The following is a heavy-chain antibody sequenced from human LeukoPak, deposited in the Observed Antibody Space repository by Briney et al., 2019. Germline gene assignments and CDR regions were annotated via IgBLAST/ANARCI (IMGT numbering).Heavy chain of an antibody. D-gene: IGHD3-10*01. J-gene: IGHJ4*02. CDR1: GYTFTGYY. CDR3: ATDTYGSGSYYVGYFDY. CDR2: INPDSGVT. Sequence: GASVKVSCKTSGYTFTGYYMHWVRQAPGQGLEWMGWINPDSGVTNYAQKFQGRVTMTRDTSISSAYMELSGLRSDDTAVYYCATDTYGSGSYYVGYFDYWGQGTLVTVSS. V-gene: IGHV1-2*02.